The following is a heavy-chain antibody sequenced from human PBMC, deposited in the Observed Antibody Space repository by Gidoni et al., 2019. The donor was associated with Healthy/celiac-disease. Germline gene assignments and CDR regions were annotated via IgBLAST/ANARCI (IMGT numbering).Heavy chain of an antibody. CDR3: ARHDSYDYGDYESKYYFDY. Sequence: QLQLQEPGPGLVTPLETLSLTCTGSGGSISSSSYYWGWIRQPPGKGLEWIGSTIYSGSTYDNPSLKSRVTITVATSRNQFSQKLSSVTAAETAVYYCARHDSYDYGDYESKYYFDYWGQGTLVTVSS. V-gene: IGHV4-39*01. CDR2: TIYSGST. J-gene: IGHJ4*02. D-gene: IGHD4-17*01. CDR1: GGSISSSSYY.